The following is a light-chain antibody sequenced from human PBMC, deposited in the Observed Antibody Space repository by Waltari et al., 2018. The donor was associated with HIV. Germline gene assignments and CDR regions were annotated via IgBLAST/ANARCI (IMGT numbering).Light chain of an antibody. V-gene: IGKV3-20*01. CDR1: QSVSSSY. J-gene: IGKJ5*01. CDR3: QQYGSSPPIT. CDR2: GVS. Sequence: EIVLTPSPGTLSLSPGDGAILSCRASQSVSSSYLAWYQQKPGRAPRLLIYGVSSRATGIPDRFSGSGSGTDFTLIISRLEPEDFAVYYCQQYGSSPPITFGQGTRLEIK.